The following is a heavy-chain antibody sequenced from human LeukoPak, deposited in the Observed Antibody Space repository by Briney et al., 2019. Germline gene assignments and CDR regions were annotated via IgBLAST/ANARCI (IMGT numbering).Heavy chain of an antibody. CDR1: GYTFTSYY. Sequence: WASVKVSCKASGYTFTSYYMHWVRQAPGQGLEWMGIINPSGGSTSYAQKFQGRVTMTRDMSTSTVYMELSSLRAEDTAVYYCAKDSRTYYYGSGSFSLPKRPLGYFDYWGQGTLVTVSS. D-gene: IGHD3-10*01. V-gene: IGHV1-46*01. J-gene: IGHJ4*02. CDR2: INPSGGST. CDR3: AKDSRTYYYGSGSFSLPKRPLGYFDY.